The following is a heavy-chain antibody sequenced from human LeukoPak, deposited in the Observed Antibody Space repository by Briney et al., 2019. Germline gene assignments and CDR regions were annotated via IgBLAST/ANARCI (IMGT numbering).Heavy chain of an antibody. D-gene: IGHD3-10*01. Sequence: ASVKVSCKASGYTFTELSMHWVRQAPGKGLEWMGGFDPEDGETIYAQKFQGRVTITRNTSISTAYMEVSSLRSEDTAVYYCARGGPSGYYDVWGQGALVTVSS. V-gene: IGHV1-24*01. CDR1: GYTFTELS. CDR2: FDPEDGET. CDR3: ARGGPSGYYDV. J-gene: IGHJ4*02.